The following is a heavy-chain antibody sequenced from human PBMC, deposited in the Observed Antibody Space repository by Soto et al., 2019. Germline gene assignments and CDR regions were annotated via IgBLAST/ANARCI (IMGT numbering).Heavy chain of an antibody. CDR1: GFTFSGSA. CDR2: IRSKANSYAT. V-gene: IGHV3-73*01. D-gene: IGHD1-26*01. CDR3: TVGGALYYYMDV. Sequence: GGSLRLSCAASGFTFSGSAMHWVRQASRKGLEWVGRIRSKANSYATAYAASVKGRFTISRDDSKNTAYLQMNSLKTEDTAVYYCTVGGALYYYMDVWGKGTTVTVSS. J-gene: IGHJ6*03.